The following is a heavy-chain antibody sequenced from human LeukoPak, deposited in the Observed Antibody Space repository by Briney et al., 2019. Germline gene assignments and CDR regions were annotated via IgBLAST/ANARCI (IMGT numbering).Heavy chain of an antibody. D-gene: IGHD2-21*01. CDR2: INAGNGDT. V-gene: IGHV1-3*01. CDR1: GYTFTKYV. Sequence: ASVKVSCKASGYTFTKYVVHWVRQAPGQRPEWMGWINAGNGDTKYSQNFQDRVTITRDTSANTAYMELSSLTSEDTALYYCARKDCGDTCYPGGYGGQGTLVTVSA. J-gene: IGHJ4*02. CDR3: ARKDCGDTCYPGGY.